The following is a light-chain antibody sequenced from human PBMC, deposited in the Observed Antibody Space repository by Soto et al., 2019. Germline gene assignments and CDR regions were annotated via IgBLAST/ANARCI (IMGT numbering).Light chain of an antibody. CDR1: QSVDNN. J-gene: IGKJ2*01. CDR3: HQYNDWPPKYT. V-gene: IGKV3-15*01. Sequence: EIVMTQSPATLSVSPGERATLSCRASQSVDNNLAWYQQKPGQAPRLLIYDASTRATSIPARFSGSGSGTYFTLTISSLQSEDFAIYYCHQYNDWPPKYTFGLGTKLEVK. CDR2: DAS.